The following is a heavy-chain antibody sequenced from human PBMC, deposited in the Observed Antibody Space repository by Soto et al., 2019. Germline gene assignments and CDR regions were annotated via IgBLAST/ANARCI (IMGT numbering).Heavy chain of an antibody. V-gene: IGHV3-33*01. CDR3: ASDYSGSYKVLFYLDF. D-gene: IGHD1-26*01. CDR1: GFTFSTYA. CDR2: IWFDGSNK. J-gene: IGHJ4*02. Sequence: QVQLVESGGGVVQPGRSLRLSCAASGFTFSTYAMHWVRQAPGKGLEWVAVIWFDGSNKYYADSVRGRFTISRDNSKXXXXXXXXXXRAEDAAVYYCASDYSGSYKVLFYLDFWGQGAL.